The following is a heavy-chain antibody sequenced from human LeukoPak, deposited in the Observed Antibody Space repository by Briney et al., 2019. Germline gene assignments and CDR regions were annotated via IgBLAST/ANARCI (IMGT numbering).Heavy chain of an antibody. V-gene: IGHV1-2*02. Sequence: ASVKVSCKASGYTFTGYYMHWVRQAPGQGLEWMGWINPNSGGTNYAQKFQGRVTMTRDTSISTAYMELSRLRSDDTAVYYCARERLGATGAFDIWGQGTMVTVSS. CDR1: GYTFTGYY. J-gene: IGHJ3*02. CDR2: INPNSGGT. CDR3: ARERLGATGAFDI. D-gene: IGHD1-26*01.